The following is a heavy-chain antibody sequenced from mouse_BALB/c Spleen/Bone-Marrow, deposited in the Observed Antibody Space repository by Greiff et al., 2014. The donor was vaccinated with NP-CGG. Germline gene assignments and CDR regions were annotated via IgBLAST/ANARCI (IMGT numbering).Heavy chain of an antibody. D-gene: IGHD2-10*02. CDR3: ARKVWYYAMDY. J-gene: IGHJ4*01. V-gene: IGHV1-14*01. CDR2: INPYNDGT. Sequence: VQLQQSGPELVKPGASVKMSCKASGYTFTSYVMHWVKQKPGQGLEWIGYINPYNDGTKYNEKLKGKATLTSDKSSSTAYMELSSLTSEDSAVYYCARKVWYYAMDYWGQGTSATVSS. CDR1: GYTFTSYV.